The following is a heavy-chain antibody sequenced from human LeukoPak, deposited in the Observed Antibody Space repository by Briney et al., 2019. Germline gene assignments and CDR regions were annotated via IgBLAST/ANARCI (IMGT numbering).Heavy chain of an antibody. V-gene: IGHV4-59*01. CDR3: ARGYYDSSGYKFDP. D-gene: IGHD3-22*01. Sequence: SETLSRTCTVSGHSISSYYLSWIRQPPGKGLEWIGYIYYSGSTNYNPSLKSRLTISVDTSKNQFSLKLSSVTAADTAVYYCARGYYDSSGYKFDPWGQGTLVTVSS. CDR1: GHSISSYY. J-gene: IGHJ5*02. CDR2: IYYSGST.